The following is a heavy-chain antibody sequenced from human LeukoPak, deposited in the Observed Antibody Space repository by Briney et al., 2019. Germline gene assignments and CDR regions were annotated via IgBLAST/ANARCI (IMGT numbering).Heavy chain of an antibody. CDR1: GYSFTSYW. D-gene: IGHD4-17*01. Sequence: GESLQISCKGSGYSFTSYWIGWVGRLPGKGLEWMGIIYPGDSDTRYSPSFQGQVTISADKSISTAYLQWSSLKASDTAMYYCARHDSYGDYVDYWGQGTLVTVSS. CDR3: ARHDSYGDYVDY. V-gene: IGHV5-51*01. J-gene: IGHJ4*02. CDR2: IYPGDSDT.